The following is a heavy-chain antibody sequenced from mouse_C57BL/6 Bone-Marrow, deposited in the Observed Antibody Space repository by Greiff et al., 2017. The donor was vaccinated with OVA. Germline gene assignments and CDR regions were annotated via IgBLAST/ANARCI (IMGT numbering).Heavy chain of an antibody. CDR1: GYTFTDYY. Sequence: VQLKQSGPVLVKPGASVKMSCKASGYTFTDYYMNWVKQSHGKSLEWIGVINPYNGGTSYNQKFKGKATLTVDKSSSTAYMELNSLTSEDSAVYYCATRGLSKAMDYWGQGTSVTVSS. V-gene: IGHV1-19*01. CDR3: ATRGLSKAMDY. CDR2: INPYNGGT. D-gene: IGHD5-5*01. J-gene: IGHJ4*01.